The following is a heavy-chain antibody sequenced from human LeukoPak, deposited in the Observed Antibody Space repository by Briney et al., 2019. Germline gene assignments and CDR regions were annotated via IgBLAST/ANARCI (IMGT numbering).Heavy chain of an antibody. Sequence: ASVKVSCKASGYTFTGYYMHWVRQAPGQVLGWMGWINPNSGGTNYAQKFQGRVTMTRDTSISTAYMELSRLRSDDTAVYYCARASGDDAFDIWGQGTTVTVSS. V-gene: IGHV1-2*02. D-gene: IGHD1-26*01. CDR1: GYTFTGYY. CDR3: ARASGDDAFDI. J-gene: IGHJ3*02. CDR2: INPNSGGT.